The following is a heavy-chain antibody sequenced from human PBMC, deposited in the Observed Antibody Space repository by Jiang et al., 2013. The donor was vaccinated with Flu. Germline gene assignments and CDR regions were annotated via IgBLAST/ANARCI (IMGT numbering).Heavy chain of an antibody. CDR1: GVSISSAAYY. CDR2: IHFSGFT. V-gene: IGHV4-31*03. J-gene: IGHJ4*02. Sequence: GPGLVKPSETLSLTCNVSGVSISSAAYYWTWIRQLPGKGLDWIGYIHFSGFTQYNPSLESRVTMSVDTSKNQFSLKVTSVTAADTAVYYCTRGRPGGFGKVGGHWGQGILVTVSS. D-gene: IGHD3-10*01. CDR3: TRGRPGGFGKVGGH.